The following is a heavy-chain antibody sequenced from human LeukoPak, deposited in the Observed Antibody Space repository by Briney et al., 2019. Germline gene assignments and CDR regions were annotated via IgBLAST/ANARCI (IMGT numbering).Heavy chain of an antibody. CDR1: GFTVSSSY. D-gene: IGHD3-22*01. CDR2: INSGGRTT. CDR3: VRDRPSNYYDSSVDAFDI. V-gene: IGHV3-74*01. Sequence: GGSLRLSCAASGFTVSSSYMTWVRQAPGKGLVWVSRINSGGRTTGYAGSVKGRFTISRDNAKKMLYLQMNSLRAEDTAVYYCVRDRPSNYYDSSVDAFDIWGRGTMVTVSS. J-gene: IGHJ3*02.